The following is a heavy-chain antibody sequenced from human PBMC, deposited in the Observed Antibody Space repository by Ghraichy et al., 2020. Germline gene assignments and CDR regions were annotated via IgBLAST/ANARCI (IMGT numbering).Heavy chain of an antibody. J-gene: IGHJ4*02. CDR1: GAPITTYF. CDR2: IFYRGSR. D-gene: IGHD3-10*01. CDR3: ARMGGYKEPLWY. V-gene: IGHV4-59*01. Sequence: SETLSLTCTVSGAPITTYFWSWIRQPPGRGLEWIGDIFYRGSRNYNPSLESRVTISIDASKTQFSLNMRSVTAADTAVYYCARMGGYKEPLWYLRRGTLVAVSS.